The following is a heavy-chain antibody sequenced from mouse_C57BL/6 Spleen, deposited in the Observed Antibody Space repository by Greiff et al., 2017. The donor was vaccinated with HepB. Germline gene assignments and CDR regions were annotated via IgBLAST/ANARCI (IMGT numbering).Heavy chain of an antibody. D-gene: IGHD1-1*01. CDR2: ISYDGSN. Sequence: EVQLQQSGPGLAKPSQSLSLTCSVTGYSITSGYYWNWIRQFPGNKLEWMGYISYDGSNNYNPSLRNRISITRDTSKNQFFLKLNSVTTEDTATYYCAREGDITTVVATNWYFDVWGTGTTVTVSS. CDR1: GYSITSGYY. CDR3: AREGDITTVVATNWYFDV. V-gene: IGHV3-6*01. J-gene: IGHJ1*03.